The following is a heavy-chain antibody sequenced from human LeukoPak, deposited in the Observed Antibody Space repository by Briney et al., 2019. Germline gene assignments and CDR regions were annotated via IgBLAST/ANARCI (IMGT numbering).Heavy chain of an antibody. CDR3: ARDYMTTEYYYYMDV. J-gene: IGHJ6*03. D-gene: IGHD4-11*01. CDR1: GGSISSYY. V-gene: IGHV4-4*07. Sequence: SETLSLTCTVSGGSISSYYWSWIRQPAGKGLEWIGRIYTSGSTNYNPSLKSRVTMSVDTSKNQSSLKLSSVTAADTAVYYCARDYMTTEYYYYMDVWGKGTTVTVSS. CDR2: IYTSGST.